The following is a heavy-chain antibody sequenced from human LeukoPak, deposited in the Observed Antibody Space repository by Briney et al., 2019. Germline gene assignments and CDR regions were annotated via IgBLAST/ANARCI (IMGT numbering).Heavy chain of an antibody. CDR3: ARCSSGWYWYYYYGMDV. D-gene: IGHD6-19*01. J-gene: IGHJ6*02. Sequence: ASVKVSCKASGYTFTSYAMHWVRQAPGQRLEWMGWMNPNSGNTGYAQKFQGRVTMTRNTSISTAYMELSSLRSEDTAVYYCARCSSGWYWYYYYGMDVWGQGTTVTVSS. CDR1: GYTFTSYA. CDR2: MNPNSGNT. V-gene: IGHV1-8*02.